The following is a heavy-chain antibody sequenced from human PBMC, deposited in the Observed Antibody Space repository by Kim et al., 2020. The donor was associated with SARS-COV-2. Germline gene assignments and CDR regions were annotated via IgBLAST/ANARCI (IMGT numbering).Heavy chain of an antibody. CDR2: ISGSGGST. J-gene: IGHJ5*02. CDR3: AKAYCSSTSCYRDWFDP. Sequence: GGSLRLSCAASGFTFSSYAMSWVRQAPGKGLEWVSAISGSGGSTYYADSVKGRFTISRDNSKNTLYLQMNSLRAEDTAVYYCAKAYCSSTSCYRDWFDPWGQGTLVTVSS. CDR1: GFTFSSYA. V-gene: IGHV3-23*01. D-gene: IGHD2-2*01.